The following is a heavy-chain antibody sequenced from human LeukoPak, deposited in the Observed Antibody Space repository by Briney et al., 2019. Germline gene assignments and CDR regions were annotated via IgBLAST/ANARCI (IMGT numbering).Heavy chain of an antibody. CDR1: GFTVSIYG. CDR2: ISGLGRST. D-gene: IGHD1-26*01. V-gene: IGHV3-23*01. Sequence: GGSLRLSCAASGFTVSIYGMSWVRQAPGKGLEWVSHISGLGRSTYYADSVKGRFTISTDNSKNTLYLQMNSLRAEGTAVYYCATSWELNAFELWGQGTMVTVSS. CDR3: ATSWELNAFEL. J-gene: IGHJ3*01.